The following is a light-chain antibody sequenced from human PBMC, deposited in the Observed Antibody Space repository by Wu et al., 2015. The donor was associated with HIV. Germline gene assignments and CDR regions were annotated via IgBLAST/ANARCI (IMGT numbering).Light chain of an antibody. V-gene: IGKV3-11*01. CDR1: QSVNWY. CDR3: QQRSSWPWT. CDR2: DSA. Sequence: DILLTQSPATLSLSPGERATLSCRASQSVNWYLAWFQQKPGQVPRLLIYDSANRATGIPGRFSGSGSGTDFTLTINSLEPEDFAVYYCQQRSSWPWTFGQGTKGEIK. J-gene: IGKJ1*01.